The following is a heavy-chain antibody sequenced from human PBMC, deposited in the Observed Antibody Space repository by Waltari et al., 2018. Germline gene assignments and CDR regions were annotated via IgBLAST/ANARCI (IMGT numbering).Heavy chain of an antibody. D-gene: IGHD2-21*01. Sequence: QVQLQQRGAGLLKPSETLSLTCDVSGGPLNGYYWSWIRQSPGKGLGWIGDVDNSGGANYSPSLKSRATISFDTSKKQFSLTLPSVTAADTAVYYCARDARDWESVANAYFDSWGQRTLVAVSS. CDR3: ARDARDWESVANAYFDS. J-gene: IGHJ4*02. CDR2: VDNSGGA. CDR1: GGPLNGYY. V-gene: IGHV4-34*02.